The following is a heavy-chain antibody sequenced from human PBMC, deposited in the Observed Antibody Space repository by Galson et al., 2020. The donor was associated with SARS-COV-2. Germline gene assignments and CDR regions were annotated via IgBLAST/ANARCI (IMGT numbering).Heavy chain of an antibody. J-gene: IGHJ3*02. CDR3: ANTYSVSYLDAFDI. V-gene: IGHV3-30-3*01. Sequence: TGGSLRLSCAASGFTFSSYAMYWVRQAPGKGLEWVAVISYDGSNKYYADSVKGRFTISRDNSKNTLYLQMNSLRAEDTAVYYCANTYSVSYLDAFDIWGQGTMVTVSS. CDR1: GFTFSSYA. CDR2: ISYDGSNK. D-gene: IGHD1-26*01.